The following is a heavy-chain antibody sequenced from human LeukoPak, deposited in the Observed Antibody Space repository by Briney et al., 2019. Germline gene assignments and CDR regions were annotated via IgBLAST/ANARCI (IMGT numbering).Heavy chain of an antibody. J-gene: IGHJ4*02. CDR1: GGSFTSHY. CDR3: GRHFSTTSGDY. V-gene: IGHV4-34*01. CDR2: VYHLGTT. Sequence: SETLSLTCAVYGGSFTSHYWSWVRQPPGKGLEWIGEVYHLGTTAYNPSLESRVTISVDTSKNQFSLRLKSVTAADTAVYYCGRHFSTTSGDYWGQGTLVTVSS. D-gene: IGHD3/OR15-3a*01.